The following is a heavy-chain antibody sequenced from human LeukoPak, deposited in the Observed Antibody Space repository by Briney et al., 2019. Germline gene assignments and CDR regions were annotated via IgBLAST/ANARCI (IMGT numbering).Heavy chain of an antibody. CDR2: LNWNGDST. Sequence: RPGGSLRLSCAASGFTVSSNYISWVRQAPGKGLEWVSSLNWNGDSTYYANSVKGRFTISRDNAKNSLYLQMNSLRAEDTAVYYCARAVYSNYAVDGFGFDYWGQGTLVTVSS. V-gene: IGHV3-53*05. CDR1: GFTVSSNY. J-gene: IGHJ4*02. D-gene: IGHD4-11*01. CDR3: ARAVYSNYAVDGFGFDY.